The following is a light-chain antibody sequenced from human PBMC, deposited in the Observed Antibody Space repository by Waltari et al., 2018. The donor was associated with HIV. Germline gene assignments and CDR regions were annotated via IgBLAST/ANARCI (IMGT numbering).Light chain of an antibody. CDR3: QQRSNWPRFT. CDR2: DAS. J-gene: IGKJ2*01. Sequence: TQSPGTLSLSPGERATLSCRASQSVSNNFAWYQQRPGQAPRLLIYDASNRATGIPARFSGSGSGTDFTLTISSLEPEDFVVYYCQQRSNWPRFTFGQGTRLEI. CDR1: QSVSNN. V-gene: IGKV3-11*01.